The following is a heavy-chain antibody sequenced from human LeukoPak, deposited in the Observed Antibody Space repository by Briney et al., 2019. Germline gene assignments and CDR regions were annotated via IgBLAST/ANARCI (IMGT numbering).Heavy chain of an antibody. J-gene: IGHJ4*02. CDR1: GYTFTSYG. V-gene: IGHV1-18*01. D-gene: IGHD3-22*01. Sequence: VASVKVSCKASGYTFTSYGISWVRQAPGQGLEWMGWISAYNGNTNYAQKLQGRVTMTTDTSTSTAYMELRSLRSDDTAVYYCARVEGLWDSSGKGSYYFDYWGQGTLVTVSS. CDR2: ISAYNGNT. CDR3: ARVEGLWDSSGKGSYYFDY.